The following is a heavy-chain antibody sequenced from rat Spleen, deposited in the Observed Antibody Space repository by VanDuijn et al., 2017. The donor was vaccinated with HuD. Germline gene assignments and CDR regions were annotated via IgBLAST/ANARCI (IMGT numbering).Heavy chain of an antibody. CDR3: ARSLSYAHYFWYFDF. CDR1: GFSITSNY. CDR2: ISYSGST. D-gene: IGHD1-12*01. Sequence: EVHLQESGPGLVKPSQSLSLTCSVTGFSITSNYWGWIRKFPGNKMEWIGHISYSGSTSYNPSLKSRISITRDTSKNQFFLQVISVTTEDTATYYCARSLSYAHYFWYFDFWGPGTMVTVSS. V-gene: IGHV3-1*01. J-gene: IGHJ1*01.